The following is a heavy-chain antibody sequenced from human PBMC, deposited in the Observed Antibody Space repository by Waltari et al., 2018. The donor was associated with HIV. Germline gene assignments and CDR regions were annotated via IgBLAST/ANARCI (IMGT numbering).Heavy chain of an antibody. CDR3: ARDGARQWLVQGGFDY. Sequence: EVQLVESGGGLVKPGGSLRLSCAVSGFTFSPYSMSWVRQAPGKGLECVSCSRSSSRDIYYADSVKGRFTISRDNAKNSLFLQMDSLRAEDTAVYYCARDGARQWLVQGGFDYWGQGALVTVSS. V-gene: IGHV3-21*01. CDR2: SRSSSRDI. D-gene: IGHD6-19*01. J-gene: IGHJ4*02. CDR1: GFTFSPYS.